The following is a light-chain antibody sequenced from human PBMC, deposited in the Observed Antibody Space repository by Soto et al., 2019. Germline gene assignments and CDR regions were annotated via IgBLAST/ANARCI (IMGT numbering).Light chain of an antibody. CDR3: QSCGSSLSV. CDR2: GNS. CDR1: SSNIGAGYD. V-gene: IGLV1-40*01. J-gene: IGLJ1*01. Sequence: QSVLTQPPSVSGAPGQRVTISCTGSSSNIGAGYDVHWYQQLPGTAPKLLIYGNSNRPSGVPDRFSGSKSGTSASLAITGLQAEDESDYYCQSCGSSLSVFGTGTKLTVL.